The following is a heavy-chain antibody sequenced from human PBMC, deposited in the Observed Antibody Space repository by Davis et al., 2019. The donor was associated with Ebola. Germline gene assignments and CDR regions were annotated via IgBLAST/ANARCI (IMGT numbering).Heavy chain of an antibody. CDR3: ARVNAVTGYSRFDP. CDR2: VSWNGGIL. CDR1: GGSVSSGAYY. D-gene: IGHD3-9*01. V-gene: IGHV3-9*01. J-gene: IGHJ5*02. Sequence: LSLTCTVSGGSVSSGAYYWNWIRQPPGKGLEWVSGVSWNGGILGYADSVKGRFTISRDNAKNSLYLQMNSLRVEDTALYHCARVNAVTGYSRFDPWGQGTLVTVSS.